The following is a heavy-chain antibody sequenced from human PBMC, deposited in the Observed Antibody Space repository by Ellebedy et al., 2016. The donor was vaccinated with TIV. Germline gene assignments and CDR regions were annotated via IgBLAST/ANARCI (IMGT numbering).Heavy chain of an antibody. V-gene: IGHV3-21*05. CDR2: ISSTSGHI. CDR1: GFTFSSYA. Sequence: GESLKISCTASGFTFSSYAMSWVRQAPGKGLEWISYISSTSGHIYYADSVKGRFTISRDNAKTSLYLQMNSLRAEDTAVYYCVGASSSGSPFDYWGQGSLVIVSS. D-gene: IGHD3-10*01. J-gene: IGHJ4*02. CDR3: VGASSSGSPFDY.